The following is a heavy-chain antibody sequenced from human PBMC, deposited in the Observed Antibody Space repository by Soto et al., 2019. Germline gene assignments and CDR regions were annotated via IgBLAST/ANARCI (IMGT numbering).Heavy chain of an antibody. CDR1: TDSMRTYS. CDR2: VYHTGRT. V-gene: IGHV4-59*01. CDR3: ARDDTTGLLEF. J-gene: IGHJ4*02. Sequence: QVQLQESGPGLVRPAETLSLICSVSTDSMRTYSWTWIRQSPGKGLEWIGYVYHTGRTEYNPSLGSRVTISIDMSKKQFSLQLTSVTAADTAVYFCARDDTTGLLEFWGQGTLVTVSS.